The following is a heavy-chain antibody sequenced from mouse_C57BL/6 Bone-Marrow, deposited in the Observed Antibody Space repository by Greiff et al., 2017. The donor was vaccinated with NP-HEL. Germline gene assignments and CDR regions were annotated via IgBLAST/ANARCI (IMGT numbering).Heavy chain of an antibody. Sequence: EVMLVESGPVLVKPGASVKMSCKASGYTFTDYYMNWVKQSHGKSLEWIGVINPYNGGTSYNQKFKGKATLTVDKSSSTAYMELNSLTSEDSAVYYCARPPGRRAMDYWGQGTSVTVSS. CDR1: GYTFTDYY. V-gene: IGHV1-19*01. D-gene: IGHD1-1*01. CDR3: ARPPGRRAMDY. CDR2: INPYNGGT. J-gene: IGHJ4*01.